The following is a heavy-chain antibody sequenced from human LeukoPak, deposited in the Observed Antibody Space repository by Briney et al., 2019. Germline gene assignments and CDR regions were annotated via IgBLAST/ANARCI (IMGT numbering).Heavy chain of an antibody. CDR1: GFTFSSYR. CDR2: INSDGSST. D-gene: IGHD1-26*01. Sequence: WGSLRLSCAASGFTFSSYRLHWVRQAPGKGLVWVSRINSDGSSTDYADSVKGRFTMSRDNAKNTFYLHMNSLRAEDTAVYYCTRGLYGSPGDYWGQGTLVTVSS. V-gene: IGHV3-74*01. J-gene: IGHJ4*02. CDR3: TRGLYGSPGDY.